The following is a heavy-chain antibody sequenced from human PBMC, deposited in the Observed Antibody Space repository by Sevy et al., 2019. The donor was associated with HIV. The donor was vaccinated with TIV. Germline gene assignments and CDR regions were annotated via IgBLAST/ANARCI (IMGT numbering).Heavy chain of an antibody. D-gene: IGHD3-3*01. J-gene: IGHJ3*02. CDR1: GFTFDDYA. CDR2: ISWNSGSI. V-gene: IGHV3-9*01. CDR3: AKGDFWSGDDAFDI. Sequence: GGSLRLSCAASGFTFDDYAMHWVRQAPGKGLEWVSGISWNSGSIGYADAVKGRFTISRDNAKNSLYLQMNSLRAEDTALYYCAKGDFWSGDDAFDIWGQGTMVTVSS.